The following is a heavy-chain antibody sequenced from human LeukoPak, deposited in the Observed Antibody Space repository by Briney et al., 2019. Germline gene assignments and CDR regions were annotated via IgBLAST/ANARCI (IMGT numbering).Heavy chain of an antibody. J-gene: IGHJ5*02. CDR2: IYTSGST. CDR1: GGSISSYY. D-gene: IGHD6-13*01. CDR3: ARSGRGRYSSRWYFEGWFDP. Sequence: KSSETLSLTCTVSGGSISSYYWSWIRQPAGKGLERIGRIYTSGSTNYNPSLKSRVTMSVDTSKNQFSLKLSSVTAADTAVYYCARSGRGRYSSRWYFEGWFDPWGQGTLVTVSS. V-gene: IGHV4-4*07.